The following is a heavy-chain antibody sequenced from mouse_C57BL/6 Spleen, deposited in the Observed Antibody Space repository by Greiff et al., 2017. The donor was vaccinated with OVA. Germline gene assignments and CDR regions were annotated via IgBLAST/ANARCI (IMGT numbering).Heavy chain of an antibody. CDR3: ARSEGYYYGSSLAWFAY. Sequence: QVQLKQSGAELVKPGASVKISCKASGYAFSSYWMNWVKQRPGKGLEWIGQIYPGDGDTNYNGKFKGKATLTADKSSSTAYMQLSSLTSEDSAVYFCARSEGYYYGSSLAWFAYWGQGTLVTVSA. CDR2: IYPGDGDT. D-gene: IGHD1-1*01. V-gene: IGHV1-80*01. CDR1: GYAFSSYW. J-gene: IGHJ3*01.